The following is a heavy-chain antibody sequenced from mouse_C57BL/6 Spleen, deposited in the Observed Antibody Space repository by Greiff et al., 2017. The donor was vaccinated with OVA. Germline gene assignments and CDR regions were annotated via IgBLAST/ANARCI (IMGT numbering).Heavy chain of an antibody. CDR1: GFTFSSYA. V-gene: IGHV5-4*01. D-gene: IGHD2-4*01. Sequence: EVKVEESGGGLVKPGGSLKLSCAASGFTFSSYAMSWVRQTPDKRLEWVATISDGGSYTYYPDNVKGRFTISRDNAKNNLYLQMSHLKSEDTAMYYCARDYDYDLYAMDYWGQGTSVTVSS. J-gene: IGHJ4*01. CDR3: ARDYDYDLYAMDY. CDR2: ISDGGSYT.